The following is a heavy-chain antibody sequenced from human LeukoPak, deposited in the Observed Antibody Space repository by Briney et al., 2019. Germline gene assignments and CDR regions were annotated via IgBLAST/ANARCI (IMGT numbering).Heavy chain of an antibody. V-gene: IGHV3-23*01. D-gene: IGHD5-12*01. J-gene: IGHJ4*02. CDR1: GFTFSSYA. CDR3: AKDLRSGYDSPVDY. Sequence: PGGSLGLSCAASGFTFSSYAMNWVRQAPGKGLEWVSGLSGSGGSTYYGDSVKGRFTISRDNSKNTLYLQMNSLRVEDTAVYYCAKDLRSGYDSPVDYWGQGTLVTVSS. CDR2: LSGSGGST.